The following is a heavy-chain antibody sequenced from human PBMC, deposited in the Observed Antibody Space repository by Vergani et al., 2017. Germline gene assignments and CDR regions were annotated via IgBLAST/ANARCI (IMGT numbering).Heavy chain of an antibody. CDR1: GFTFIMHA. Sequence: EVQLLESGGDLVQPGGSLRLSCAASGFTFIMHAMSWVRQAPGKGLEWVSTLSASDRRTHYADSVKGRFTISRDNSKNTLFLHMNSLRPEDTAVYYCAKDTAARGRYYYYYMDVWGKGTTVTVSS. D-gene: IGHD6-6*01. J-gene: IGHJ6*03. CDR3: AKDTAARGRYYYYYMDV. CDR2: LSASDRRT. V-gene: IGHV3-23*01.